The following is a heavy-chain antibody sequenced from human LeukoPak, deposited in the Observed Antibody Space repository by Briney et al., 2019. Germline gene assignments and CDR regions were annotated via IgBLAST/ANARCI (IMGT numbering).Heavy chain of an antibody. CDR1: GGTFSSYA. CDR3: ARDGKDGYNYDY. V-gene: IGHV1-69*13. D-gene: IGHD5-24*01. CDR2: IIPIFGTA. Sequence: ASVNVSCKASGGTFSSYAISWVRQAPGQGLEWMGGIIPIFGTANYAQKFQGRVTITADESTSTAYMELSSLRSEDTAVYYCARDGKDGYNYDYWGQGTLVTVSS. J-gene: IGHJ4*02.